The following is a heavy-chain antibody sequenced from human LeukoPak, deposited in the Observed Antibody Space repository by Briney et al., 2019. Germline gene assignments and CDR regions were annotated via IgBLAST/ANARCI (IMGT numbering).Heavy chain of an antibody. Sequence: GGSLRLSCAASGFTFRTYWMSWVRQAPGKGLEWVANIKQDGSEKSYVGFVKGRFTISRDNAKSSLYLQMNSLRAEDTAVYYCARDLAWGAFDYWGQGTLVTVSS. CDR2: IKQDGSEK. CDR1: GFTFRTYW. CDR3: ARDLAWGAFDY. D-gene: IGHD7-27*01. V-gene: IGHV3-7*01. J-gene: IGHJ4*02.